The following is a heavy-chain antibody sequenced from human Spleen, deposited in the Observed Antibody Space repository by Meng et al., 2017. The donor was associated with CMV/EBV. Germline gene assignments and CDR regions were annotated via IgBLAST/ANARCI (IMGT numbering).Heavy chain of an antibody. CDR1: GGSVRSGDYY. J-gene: IGHJ4*02. CDR3: ARQETTYVYFDY. V-gene: IGHV4-61*08. Sequence: TVSGGSVRSGDYYWSWIRQPPRKGLEWIGYIYYTGSTNYNPSLKSRVTISVDTSKTQISLNLTSVTAADTAVYYCARQETTYVYFDYWGQGTLVTVSS. CDR2: IYYTGST. D-gene: IGHD1-1*01.